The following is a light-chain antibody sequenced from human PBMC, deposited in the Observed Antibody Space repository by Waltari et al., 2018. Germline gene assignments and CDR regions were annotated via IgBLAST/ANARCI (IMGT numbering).Light chain of an antibody. CDR1: SSDVGGYNN. V-gene: IGLV2-11*01. Sequence: QSALTQPRSASGSPGQSVPFSCTATSSDVGGYNNVACSQQHPGKAPKPMIYDVSKRPSGVPVRFSGSKSGNTASLTISGLQAEDEADYYCCSYAGSYTWVFGGGTKLTVL. CDR3: CSYAGSYTWV. J-gene: IGLJ3*02. CDR2: DVS.